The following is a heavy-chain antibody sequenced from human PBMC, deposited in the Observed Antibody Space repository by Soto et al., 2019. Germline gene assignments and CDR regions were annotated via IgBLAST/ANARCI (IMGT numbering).Heavy chain of an antibody. D-gene: IGHD6-19*01. CDR1: GGSFSGYY. J-gene: IGHJ4*02. CDR2: ISHSGST. Sequence: SETLSLTCAVYGGSFSGYYLSWIRQPPGKGLEWIGEISHSGSTNYNPSLKSRVTISVDTSKNQFSLKLSSVTAADTAVYYWARGGWSVRFDYWGQGARVTVSS. CDR3: ARGGWSVRFDY. V-gene: IGHV4-34*01.